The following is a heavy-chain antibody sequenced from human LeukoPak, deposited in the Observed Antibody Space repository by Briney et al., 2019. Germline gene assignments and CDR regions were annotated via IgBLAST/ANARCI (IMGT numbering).Heavy chain of an antibody. Sequence: GGSLRLSCAASGFMFRTYGMRWVRQAPGKGLEWMAFVRDDGSTKYYGDPVKGRFTISRGNSKSTLYLQMNSLRAEDTAVYFCARTVSSSWGFFDSWGQGTLVTVSS. J-gene: IGHJ4*02. D-gene: IGHD6-6*01. V-gene: IGHV3-30*02. CDR3: ARTVSSSWGFFDS. CDR1: GFMFRTYG. CDR2: VRDDGSTK.